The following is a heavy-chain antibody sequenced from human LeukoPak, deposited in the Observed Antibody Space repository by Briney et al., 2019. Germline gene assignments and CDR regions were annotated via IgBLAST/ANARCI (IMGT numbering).Heavy chain of an antibody. CDR2: VYYSGST. D-gene: IGHD3-10*01. CDR3: AATMVRGVHTHFDY. Sequence: SETLSLTRIASLGSLTNYFWSWMRQPPGKGLERIGYVYYSGSTNYNPSLKSRVTISIDTSKNQFSLKLSTVTAADTAVYYCAATMVRGVHTHFDYWGQGTLVTVSS. J-gene: IGHJ4*02. CDR1: LGSLTNYF. V-gene: IGHV4-59*08.